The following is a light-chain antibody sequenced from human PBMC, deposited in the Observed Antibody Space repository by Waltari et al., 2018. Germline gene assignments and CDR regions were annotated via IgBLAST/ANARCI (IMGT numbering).Light chain of an antibody. CDR3: GTWDRSLSAVV. V-gene: IGLV1-51*01. CDR1: SSNIGDRNNY. Sequence: QSVLTQPPSVPAAPGQKVTISCFGSSSNIGDRNNYVSWYQQLPGTAPKLVTYDNNKRPSGIPDRFSASKSGTSATLGITGLETGDEADYYCGTWDRSLSAVVFGGGTKLTVL. J-gene: IGLJ2*01. CDR2: DNN.